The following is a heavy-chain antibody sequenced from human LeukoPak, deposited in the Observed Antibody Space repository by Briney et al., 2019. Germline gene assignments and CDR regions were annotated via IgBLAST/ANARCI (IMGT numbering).Heavy chain of an antibody. D-gene: IGHD4-17*01. V-gene: IGHV1-8*01. J-gene: IGHJ4*02. Sequence: WASVKVSCKASGYTFTSYDINWVRQATGQGLEWMGWMNPNSGNTGYAQKFQGRVTMTRYPSISTAYTELSSLRSEDTAVYYCARADGDYGNYWGQGTLVTVSS. CDR3: ARADGDYGNY. CDR2: MNPNSGNT. CDR1: GYTFTSYD.